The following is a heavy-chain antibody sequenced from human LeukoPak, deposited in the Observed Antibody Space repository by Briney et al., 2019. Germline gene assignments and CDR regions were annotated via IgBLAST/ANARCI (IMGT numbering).Heavy chain of an antibody. J-gene: IGHJ4*02. D-gene: IGHD5-12*01. Sequence: PSETLSLTCTVSGGSISSYYWSWIRQPPGKGLEWIGYIYYSGSTNYNPSLKSRVTISVDTSKNQFSLKLSSVTAADTAVYYCARRYGGYLHYFDYWGQGTLVTVSP. CDR3: ARRYGGYLHYFDY. V-gene: IGHV4-59*01. CDR1: GGSISSYY. CDR2: IYYSGST.